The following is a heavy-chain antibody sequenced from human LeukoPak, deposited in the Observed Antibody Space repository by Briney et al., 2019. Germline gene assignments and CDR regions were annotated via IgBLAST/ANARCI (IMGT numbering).Heavy chain of an antibody. J-gene: IGHJ3*02. CDR3: AKSLLHIVVVTSKGDAFDI. D-gene: IGHD2-21*02. CDR1: GFTFSSHG. V-gene: IGHV3-30*18. Sequence: PGGSLRLSCAASGFTFSSHGMHWVRQAPDKGLEWVAVISYDGSHTYYADSVKGRFTISRDNSKNTLYLQMNSLRAEDTAVYYCAKSLLHIVVVTSKGDAFDIWGQGTMVTVSS. CDR2: ISYDGSHT.